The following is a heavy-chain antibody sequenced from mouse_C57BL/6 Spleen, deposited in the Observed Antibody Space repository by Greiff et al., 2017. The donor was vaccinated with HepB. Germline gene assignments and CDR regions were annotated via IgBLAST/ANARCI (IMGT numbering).Heavy chain of an antibody. J-gene: IGHJ2*01. CDR3: ANGRGTFDY. Sequence: VQLQQSGPGLVKPSQSLSLTCSVPGYSITSGYYWNWIRQFPGNKLEWMGYISYDGSNNYNPSLKNRISITRDTSKNQFFLKLNSVTTEDTATYYCANGRGTFDYWGQGTTLTVSS. CDR2: ISYDGSN. D-gene: IGHD1-1*01. V-gene: IGHV3-6*01. CDR1: GYSITSGYY.